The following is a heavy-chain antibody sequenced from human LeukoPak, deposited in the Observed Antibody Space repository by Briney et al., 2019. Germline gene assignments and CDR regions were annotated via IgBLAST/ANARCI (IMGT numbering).Heavy chain of an antibody. CDR1: GGSFSGYY. CDR2: IYYSGGT. J-gene: IGHJ4*02. Sequence: PSETLSLTCAVYGGSFSGYYWSWIRQPPGKGLEWIGYIYYSGGTSYNPSLKSRVTMSVDTSKNQFSLKLSSVTAADTAVYYCARYDCVDTNCHYYFDYWGQGTLVTVSS. CDR3: ARYDCVDTNCHYYFDY. D-gene: IGHD2-2*01. V-gene: IGHV4-59*01.